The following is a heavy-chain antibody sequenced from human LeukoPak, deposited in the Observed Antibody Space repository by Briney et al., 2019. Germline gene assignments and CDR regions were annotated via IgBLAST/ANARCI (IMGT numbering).Heavy chain of an antibody. CDR2: ISGHNDNT. V-gene: IGHV1-18*01. CDR3: AY. J-gene: IGHJ4*02. Sequence: ASVKVSCKASGYTFTSYGISWVRQAPGQGLEWMGWISGHNDNTNYAQKFQDRVTMTTDTSTTTVYMELRGLRSDDTAEYLAAYWGQGTRVTVSS. D-gene: IGHD6-25*01. CDR1: GYTFTSYG.